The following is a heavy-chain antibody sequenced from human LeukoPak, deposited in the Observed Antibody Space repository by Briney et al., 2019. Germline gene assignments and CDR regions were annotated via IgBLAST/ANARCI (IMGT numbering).Heavy chain of an antibody. CDR1: GFTFNTYS. J-gene: IGHJ6*03. D-gene: IGHD6-13*01. CDR3: AREDSIFSRAPPYYYMDV. V-gene: IGHV3-21*01. CDR2: ISSSSTYI. Sequence: GGSLRLSCAASGFTFNTYSMNWVRQAPGKGLEWVSSISSSSTYIYYADSVKGRFTISRDNAKNSLYLQMNSLRVEDTAVYYCAREDSIFSRAPPYYYMDVWGKGTTVTISS.